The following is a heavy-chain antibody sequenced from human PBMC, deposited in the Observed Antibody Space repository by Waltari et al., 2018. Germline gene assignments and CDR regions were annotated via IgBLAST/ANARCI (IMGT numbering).Heavy chain of an antibody. J-gene: IGHJ3*02. Sequence: QVQLQQWGAGLLKPSETLSLTCAVYGGSFSGYYWSWIRQPPGKGLEWIGEIKHSGSTNYNPSLKSRVTISVDTSKNQFSLKLSSVTAADTAVYYCARHLLDSSGYLVAFDIWGQGTMVTVSS. CDR1: GGSFSGYY. V-gene: IGHV4-34*01. CDR2: IKHSGST. D-gene: IGHD3-22*01. CDR3: ARHLLDSSGYLVAFDI.